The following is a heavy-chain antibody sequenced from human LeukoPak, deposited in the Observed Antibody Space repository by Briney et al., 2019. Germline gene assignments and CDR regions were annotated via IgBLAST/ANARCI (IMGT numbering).Heavy chain of an antibody. CDR2: ISGSGSST. V-gene: IGHV3-23*01. CDR3: ANLDSSGWYYFDY. Sequence: GGSLRLSCAASGFTFSSYAISWVRQAPGKGLEWVSAISGSGSSTYYADSVKGRFTISRDNSKNTLYLQMNSLRAEDTAVYYCANLDSSGWYYFDYWRQGTLVTVSS. CDR1: GFTFSSYA. D-gene: IGHD6-19*01. J-gene: IGHJ4*02.